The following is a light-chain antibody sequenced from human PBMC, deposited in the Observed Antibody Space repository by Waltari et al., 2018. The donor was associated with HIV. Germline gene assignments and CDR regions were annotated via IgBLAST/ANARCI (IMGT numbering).Light chain of an antibody. V-gene: IGLV1-47*01. CDR3: AVWGDSLNSYV. CDR2: RNN. CDR1: SSNIGSNY. Sequence: QSLLPQPPPASGPPGQRFTIPCSGSSSNIGSNYVSWYQQLPGTAPKLLIYRNNQRPSGVPDRFSGSKSGTSASLAISGLRSEDEADYYCAVWGDSLNSYVFGTGTEVTVL. J-gene: IGLJ1*01.